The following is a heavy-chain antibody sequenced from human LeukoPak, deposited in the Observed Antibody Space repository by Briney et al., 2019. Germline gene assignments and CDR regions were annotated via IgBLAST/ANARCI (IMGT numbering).Heavy chain of an antibody. CDR3: ARDKITMVRGPLYYGFDY. V-gene: IGHV1-2*02. Sequence: GASVKVSCKASGYTFTGYYMHWVRQAPGQGLEWMGWINPNSGGTNYAQKFQGRVTMTRDTSISTAYMELSRLRSDDTAVYYCARDKITMVRGPLYYGFDYWGQGTLVTVSS. CDR1: GYTFTGYY. D-gene: IGHD3-10*01. CDR2: INPNSGGT. J-gene: IGHJ4*02.